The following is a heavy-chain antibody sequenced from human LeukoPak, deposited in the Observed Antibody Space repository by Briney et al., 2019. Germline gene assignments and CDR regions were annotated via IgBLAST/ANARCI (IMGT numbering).Heavy chain of an antibody. CDR2: IYHSGST. V-gene: IGHV4-4*02. D-gene: IGHD6-13*01. CDR1: GFTFSSFAL. CDR3: ATSTAAAGTLYYFDY. J-gene: IGHJ4*02. Sequence: GSLRLSCAASGFTFSSFALSWVRQPPGKGLEWIGEIYHSGSTNYNPSLKSRVTISVDKSKNQFSLKLSSVTAADTAVYYCATSTAAAGTLYYFDYWGQGTLVTVSS.